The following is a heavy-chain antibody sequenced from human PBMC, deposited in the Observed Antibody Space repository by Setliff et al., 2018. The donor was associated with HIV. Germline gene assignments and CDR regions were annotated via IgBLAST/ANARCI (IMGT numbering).Heavy chain of an antibody. V-gene: IGHV3-7*01. J-gene: IGHJ6*03. Sequence: GGSLRLSCAASGFTFSSCWVTWVRQGPGKGLEWVANIKQDGSEKYYVDSVKGRFTISRDNANNLLYLQMNSLRAEDTAVYYCARDQEHIIVVSATGNMPGYLHYYYMDVWGKGSTVTVSS. CDR1: GFTFSSCW. CDR2: IKQDGSEK. CDR3: ARDQEHIIVVSATGNMPGYLHYYYMDV. D-gene: IGHD2-2*01.